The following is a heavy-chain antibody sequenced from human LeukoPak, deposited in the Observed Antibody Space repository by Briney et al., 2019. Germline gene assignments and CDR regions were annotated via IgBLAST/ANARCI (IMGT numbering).Heavy chain of an antibody. D-gene: IGHD1-26*01. J-gene: IGHJ5*02. CDR2: IIPIFGTA. CDR1: GGTFSSYA. V-gene: IGHV1-69*05. Sequence: ASVKVSCKASGGTFSSYAISWVRQAPGQGLEWMGGIIPIFGTANYAQKFRGRVTITTDESTSTAYMELSSLRSEDTAVYYCARGRVGATFAFDPWGQGTLVTVSS. CDR3: ARGRVGATFAFDP.